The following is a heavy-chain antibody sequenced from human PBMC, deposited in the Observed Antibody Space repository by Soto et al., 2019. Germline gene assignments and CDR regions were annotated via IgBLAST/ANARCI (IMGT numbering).Heavy chain of an antibody. CDR3: EKSVCTNGVCYPIFGAAAQKFDP. D-gene: IGHD2-8*01. J-gene: IGHJ5*02. Sequence: PGGSLRLSCAASGFTFSSYAMSWVRQAPGKGLEWVSAISGSGGSTYYADSVKGRFTISRDNSKNTLYLQMNSLRAEDTAVYYCEKSVCTNGVCYPIFGAAAQKFDPWGQGTLVTVSS. CDR1: GFTFSSYA. CDR2: ISGSGGST. V-gene: IGHV3-23*01.